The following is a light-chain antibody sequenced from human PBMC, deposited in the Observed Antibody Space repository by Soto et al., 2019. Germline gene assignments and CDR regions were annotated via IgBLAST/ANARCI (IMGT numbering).Light chain of an antibody. J-gene: IGKJ1*01. CDR2: ASS. V-gene: IGKV1-39*01. CDR1: QSMMRY. Sequence: DIPMTQSPSSLSASVGDRVTITCRASQSMMRYLNWYQQKPGKAPKSLIYASSRLLGGVPSRFSGSGSGTDFTLTISSLQPEEFATYYCQQSESIPWTFGPGTKVEI. CDR3: QQSESIPWT.